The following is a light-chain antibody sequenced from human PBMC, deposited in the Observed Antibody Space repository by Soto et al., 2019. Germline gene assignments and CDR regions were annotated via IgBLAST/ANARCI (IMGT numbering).Light chain of an antibody. V-gene: IGLV2-14*01. CDR1: SSDVGGYNY. CDR3: SSFPSSSTQV. Sequence: SALTQPASVSGSPGQSITISCTGTSSDVGGYNYVSWYQQHPGKAPKLMIYDVSNRPSGVSNRFSGSKSGNTASLTISGLQAEDEADYYCSSFPSSSTQVFGKGTKLTVL. J-gene: IGLJ2*01. CDR2: DVS.